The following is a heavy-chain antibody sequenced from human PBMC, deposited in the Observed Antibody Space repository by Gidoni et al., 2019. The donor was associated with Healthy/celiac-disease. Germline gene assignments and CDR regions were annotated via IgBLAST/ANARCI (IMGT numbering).Heavy chain of an antibody. D-gene: IGHD3-10*01. Sequence: DVQLVQSGAEVKRPGESLMISCTGSGYSFTSYWSVWVRQMPGKGLDWTGIIYPGYSDPRSSQSCQGKVTISADKSISTAYLQWSSLKASDTAMYYCARHLWFGELSMAGWFDPWGQGTLVTVSS. CDR2: IYPGYSDP. V-gene: IGHV5-51*01. CDR1: GYSFTSYW. CDR3: ARHLWFGELSMAGWFDP. J-gene: IGHJ5*02.